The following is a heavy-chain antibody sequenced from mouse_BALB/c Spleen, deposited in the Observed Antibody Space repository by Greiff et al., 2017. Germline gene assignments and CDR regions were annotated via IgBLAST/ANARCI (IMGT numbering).Heavy chain of an antibody. CDR1: GFAFSSYD. Sequence: EVKVVESGGGLVKPGGSLKLSCAASGFAFSSYDMSWVRQTPEKRLEWVAYISSGGGSNYYPDTVQGRFTISRDNAKNTLYLQMSSLKSEDTAMYYCARHGDGYYLYAMDDWGQGTSGTVSS. CDR3: ARHGDGYYLYAMDD. D-gene: IGHD2-3*01. J-gene: IGHJ4*01. CDR2: ISSGGGSN. V-gene: IGHV5-12-1*01.